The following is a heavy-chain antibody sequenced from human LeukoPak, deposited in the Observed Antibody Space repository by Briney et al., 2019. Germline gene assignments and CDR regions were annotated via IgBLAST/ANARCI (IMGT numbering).Heavy chain of an antibody. V-gene: IGHV3-11*01. J-gene: IGHJ4*02. CDR1: GFTFSEYY. CDR3: AKDYYGSGSYYTPSYFDY. D-gene: IGHD3-10*01. CDR2: ISSSGSTI. Sequence: GGSLRLSCAASGFTFSEYYMSWIRQAPGKGLEWVSYISSSGSTIYYADSVKGRFTISRDNSKNTLYLQMNSLRAEDTAVYYCAKDYYGSGSYYTPSYFDYWGQGTLVTVSS.